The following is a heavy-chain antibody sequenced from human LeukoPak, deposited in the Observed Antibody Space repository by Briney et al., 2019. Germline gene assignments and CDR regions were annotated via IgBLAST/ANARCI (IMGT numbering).Heavy chain of an antibody. Sequence: GGSLRLSCAASGFTVSSNYMSWVRQAPGKGLEWVSVIYSGGNTYYADSVKGRFTISRDNSKNTVYLQMNSLRAEDTAVYYCARDTSGSYPPLNFKDWGQGTLVTVSS. CDR2: IYSGGNT. V-gene: IGHV3-53*01. CDR1: GFTVSSNY. J-gene: IGHJ4*02. CDR3: ARDTSGSYPPLNFKD. D-gene: IGHD1-26*01.